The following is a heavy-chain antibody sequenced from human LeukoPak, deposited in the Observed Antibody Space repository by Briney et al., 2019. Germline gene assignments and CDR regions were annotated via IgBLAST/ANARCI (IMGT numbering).Heavy chain of an antibody. CDR1: GGTFSSYA. CDR2: IIPIFGTA. V-gene: IGHV1-69*13. CDR3: ARDWGSTGFDY. Sequence: ASVKVSCKASGGTFSSYAISWVRQAPGQGLEWMGGIIPIFGTANYAQKFQGRVTITADESTSTAYMELSSLRSDDTAVYYCARDWGSTGFDYWGQGTLVTVSS. J-gene: IGHJ4*02. D-gene: IGHD7-27*01.